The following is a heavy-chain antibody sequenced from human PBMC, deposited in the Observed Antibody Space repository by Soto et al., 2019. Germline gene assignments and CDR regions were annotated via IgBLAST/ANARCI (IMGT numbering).Heavy chain of an antibody. Sequence: QITLKESGPTLVKPTQTLTLTCTFSGFSLSTNGMGVGWIRQPPGKALEWLALIHWDDDRRYSPSLESRLTITKDTSKNQVVLTVANVDPVDTATYYCAQGHCGQNCYPIHFGNWGQGTLVTVSS. CDR2: IHWDDDR. CDR1: GFSLSTNGMG. D-gene: IGHD2-21*01. J-gene: IGHJ4*02. CDR3: AQGHCGQNCYPIHFGN. V-gene: IGHV2-5*02.